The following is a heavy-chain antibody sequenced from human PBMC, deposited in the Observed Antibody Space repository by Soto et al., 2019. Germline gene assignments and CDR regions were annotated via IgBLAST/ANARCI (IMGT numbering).Heavy chain of an antibody. D-gene: IGHD3-10*01. Sequence: GASVKVSCKASGYTFTNNVIHWLRQAPGQTLEWMGWIHTAKGNTKYSQKFEARVTLTRDTAASTAYMELNSLRAEDTAVYYCARDSGYGSGASVNHYLDYWGHGTLVTVSS. CDR3: ARDSGYGSGASVNHYLDY. CDR1: GYTFTNNV. J-gene: IGHJ4*01. CDR2: IHTAKGNT. V-gene: IGHV1-3*04.